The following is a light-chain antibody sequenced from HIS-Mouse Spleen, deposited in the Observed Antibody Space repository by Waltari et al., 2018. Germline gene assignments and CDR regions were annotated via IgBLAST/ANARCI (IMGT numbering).Light chain of an antibody. CDR1: SSDVRGYNY. CDR2: EVS. V-gene: IGLV2-8*01. Sequence: QSALTQPPSASGSPGQSVPISCTGTSSDVRGYNYVSWYQQHPGKAPKLMIYEVSKRPSGVPDRFSGSKSGNTASLTVSGLQAEDEADYYCSSYAGSNNSLYVFGTGTKVTVL. CDR3: SSYAGSNNSLYV. J-gene: IGLJ1*01.